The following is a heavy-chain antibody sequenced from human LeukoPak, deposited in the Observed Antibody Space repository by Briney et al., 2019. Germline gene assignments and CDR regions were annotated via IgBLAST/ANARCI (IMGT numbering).Heavy chain of an antibody. CDR1: GYTFTGYY. CDR3: ARALVPADQRLSS. Sequence: GASVKVSCKASGYTFTGYYMHWVRQAPGQGLEWMGWINPNSGGTHYAQKFQGRVTMTRDTSISTAYMELSRLRSDDTAVYYCARALVPADQRLSSWGRGHLVTVSS. J-gene: IGHJ5*02. V-gene: IGHV1-2*02. CDR2: INPNSGGT. D-gene: IGHD2-2*01.